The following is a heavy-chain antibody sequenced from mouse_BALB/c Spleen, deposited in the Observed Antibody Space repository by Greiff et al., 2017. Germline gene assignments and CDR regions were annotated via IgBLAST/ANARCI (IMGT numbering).Heavy chain of an antibody. CDR1: GDSITSGY. Sequence: EVKLMESGPSLVKPSQTLSLTCSVTGDSITSGYWNWIRKFPGNKLEYMGYISYSGSTYYNPSLKSRISITRDTSKNQYYLQLSSVTTEDTATYYCARGQFPYYGSSWYFDVWGAGTTVTVSS. D-gene: IGHD1-1*01. CDR3: ARGQFPYYGSSWYFDV. CDR2: ISYSGST. J-gene: IGHJ1*01. V-gene: IGHV3-8*02.